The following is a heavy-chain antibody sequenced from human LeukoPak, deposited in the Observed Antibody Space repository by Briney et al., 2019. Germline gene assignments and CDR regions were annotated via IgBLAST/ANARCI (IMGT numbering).Heavy chain of an antibody. V-gene: IGHV6-1*01. D-gene: IGHD3-10*01. CDR2: TYYSSKWYN. CDR1: GDSVTSNSAA. J-gene: IGHJ5*02. CDR3: ARVLMVRGVLGFDP. Sequence: SQTLSLSCAISGDSVTSNSAAWNWMRQSPSRGLEWLGRTYYSSKWYNDYAVSVKSRITINPDTSKNQFSLQLNSVTPEDTAVYYCARVLMVRGVLGFDPWGQGTLVTVSS.